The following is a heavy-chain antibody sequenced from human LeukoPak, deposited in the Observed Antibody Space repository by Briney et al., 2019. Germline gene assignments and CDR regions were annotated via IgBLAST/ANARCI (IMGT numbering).Heavy chain of an antibody. Sequence: GGSLRLSCAASGFTFSSYTMNWVRQPPGKGLEWVSNIGTSSTTIYYADSVKGRFTISRDNAKNSLYLQMNSLRADDTAVYYCARFAAGGSYYYYMDVWGIGTTVTVSS. V-gene: IGHV3-48*01. CDR2: IGTSSTTI. J-gene: IGHJ6*03. CDR3: ARFAAGGSYYYYMDV. CDR1: GFTFSSYT. D-gene: IGHD6-25*01.